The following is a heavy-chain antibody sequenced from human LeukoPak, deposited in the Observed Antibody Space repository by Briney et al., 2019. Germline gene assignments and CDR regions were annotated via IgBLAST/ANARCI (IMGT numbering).Heavy chain of an antibody. J-gene: IGHJ4*02. CDR3: LRTVWREGHDFPDY. D-gene: IGHD3-3*01. CDR1: GFTFSRFG. Sequence: PGGSLRLSCTASGFTFSRFGMQWVRQVPGKGLEWVGLISLNDDNTFYGDSVRGRFIISRDNSRNTLYLQLNSLRTEDTATYYCLRTVWREGHDFPDYWGPGTLVTVSS. CDR2: ISLNDDNT. V-gene: IGHV3-30*03.